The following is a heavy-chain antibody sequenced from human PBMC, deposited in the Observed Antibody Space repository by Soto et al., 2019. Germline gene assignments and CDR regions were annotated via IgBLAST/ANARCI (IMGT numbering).Heavy chain of an antibody. CDR2: IVVGSGNT. D-gene: IGHD3-3*01. CDR3: AAVPYDFWSGYQLGNDYYYYYMDV. Sequence: SVKVSCKASGFTFTSSAMQWVRQARGQRLEWIGWIVVGSGNTNYAQKLQERATITRDMSTSTAYMELSSLRSEDTAVYYCAAVPYDFWSGYQLGNDYYYYYMDVWRKGTTVTVSS. J-gene: IGHJ6*03. CDR1: GFTFTSSA. V-gene: IGHV1-58*02.